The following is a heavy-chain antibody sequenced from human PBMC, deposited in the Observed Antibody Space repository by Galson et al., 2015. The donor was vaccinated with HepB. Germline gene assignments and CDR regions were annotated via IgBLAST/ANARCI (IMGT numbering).Heavy chain of an antibody. V-gene: IGHV3-23*01. CDR1: GFAFDSHA. D-gene: IGHD5-18*01. Sequence: SLRLSCAASGFAFDSHAMSWVRQAPGGGLEWISGISGNGDSTFYADSVKGRFTVSRDNSNNMLYLQMNSLRAEDAGLYFCAKGYGLFDSWAQGILVTVPS. CDR3: AKGYGLFDS. CDR2: ISGNGDST. J-gene: IGHJ5*01.